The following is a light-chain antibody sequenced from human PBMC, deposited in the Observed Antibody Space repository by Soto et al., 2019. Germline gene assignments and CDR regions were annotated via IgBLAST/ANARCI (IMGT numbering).Light chain of an antibody. CDR1: QSISSW. CDR3: QQYNSYSRT. J-gene: IGKJ1*01. Sequence: DIQMTQSPSTLSASVGDRVTITCRASQSISSWLAWYQHKPGKAPKLLIYKASSLESGVPSRFRGSGSGTEFTLTISSLQPDDFETYYCQQYNSYSRTFGQGTKVEIK. V-gene: IGKV1-5*03. CDR2: KAS.